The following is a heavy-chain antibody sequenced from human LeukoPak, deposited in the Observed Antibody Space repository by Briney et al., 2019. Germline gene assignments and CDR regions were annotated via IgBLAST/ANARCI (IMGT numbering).Heavy chain of an antibody. CDR2: ISSSGSDT. CDR3: ATAPTEDGDGSSPGH. Sequence: GGSLRLSCAASRFTFRDHFMSWIRQPPGKGLEYVSYISSSGSDTYYSDSVKGRFTVSRDNAKNSLFLQMNSLRAEDTAVYYCATAPTEDGDGSSPGHWGQGTLVTVSS. J-gene: IGHJ4*02. V-gene: IGHV3-11*04. D-gene: IGHD4-17*01. CDR1: RFTFRDHF.